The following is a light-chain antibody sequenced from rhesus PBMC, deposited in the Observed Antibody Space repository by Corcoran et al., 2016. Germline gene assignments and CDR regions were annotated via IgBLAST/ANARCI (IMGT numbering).Light chain of an antibody. CDR3: MQTLQSPFT. J-gene: IGKJ3*01. CDR2: LGS. V-gene: IGKV2-78*01. Sequence: DIVMTQTPLSLPVTPGDPASVSCRSSQSLLDSDGYTHLHWYLQKPGQTPQLLIYLGSARASGVPARFSGSGSGTDFTLKISRVEAEDVGVYYCMQTLQSPFTFGPGTKLDIK. CDR1: QSLLDSDGYTH.